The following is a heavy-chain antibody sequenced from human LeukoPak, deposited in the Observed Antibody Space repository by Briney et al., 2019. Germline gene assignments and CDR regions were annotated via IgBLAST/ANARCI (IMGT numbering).Heavy chain of an antibody. CDR2: INWNGGST. CDR1: GFTFDDHD. V-gene: IGHV3-20*04. D-gene: IGHD1-26*01. CDR3: ARGKMVGATAWGGLDY. J-gene: IGHJ4*02. Sequence: GGSLRLSCVASGFTFDDHDMSWVRQAPGKGLEGVSNINWNGGSTGYIDSVKGRFTISRDNAKNSLYLQMNSLRAEDTAFYYCARGKMVGATAWGGLDYWGQGTLVTVSS.